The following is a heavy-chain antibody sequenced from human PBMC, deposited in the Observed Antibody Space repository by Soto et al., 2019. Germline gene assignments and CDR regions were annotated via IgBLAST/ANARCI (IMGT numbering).Heavy chain of an antibody. Sequence: PGGSLRLSCAASGFTFSSYAMSWVRQAPGKGLEWVGFIRSKAYGETTEYAASVKGRFTISRDDSKSIAYLQMNSLKTEDTAVYYCSRAVVRGIYWFAPWGQGTLVTVSS. CDR1: GFTFSSYA. V-gene: IGHV3-49*04. J-gene: IGHJ5*02. D-gene: IGHD3-10*01. CDR3: SRAVVRGIYWFAP. CDR2: IRSKAYGETT.